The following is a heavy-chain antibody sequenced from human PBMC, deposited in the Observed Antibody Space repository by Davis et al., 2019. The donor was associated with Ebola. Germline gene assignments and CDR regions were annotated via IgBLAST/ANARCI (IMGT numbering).Heavy chain of an antibody. Sequence: AASVKVSCKASGYTFTSYDISWVRQAPGQGLEWMGWISAYNGDTNYAQKFQGRVTMTTDTSTSTAYMELRSLRSDDTAVYYCARDHGRGWSDYWGQGTLVTVSS. J-gene: IGHJ4*02. CDR1: GYTFTSYD. D-gene: IGHD6-19*01. V-gene: IGHV1-18*01. CDR3: ARDHGRGWSDY. CDR2: ISAYNGDT.